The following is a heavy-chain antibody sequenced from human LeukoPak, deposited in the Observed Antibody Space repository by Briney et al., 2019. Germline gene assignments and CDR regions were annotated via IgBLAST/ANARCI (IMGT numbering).Heavy chain of an antibody. CDR1: GFTFSSYE. V-gene: IGHV3-48*03. Sequence: PGGSLRLSCAASGFTFSSYEMNCVRQAPGKRLEWVSYISSSGSTIYYADSVKGRFTISRDNAKNSLYLQMNSLGAEDTAVYYCARDRAKGYCSGGSCVSENYYYGMDVWGKGTTVTVSS. J-gene: IGHJ6*04. D-gene: IGHD2-15*01. CDR2: ISSSGSTI. CDR3: ARDRAKGYCSGGSCVSENYYYGMDV.